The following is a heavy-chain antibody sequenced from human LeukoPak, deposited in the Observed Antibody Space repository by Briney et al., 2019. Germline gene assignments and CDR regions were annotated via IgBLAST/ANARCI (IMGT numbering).Heavy chain of an antibody. J-gene: IGHJ4*02. CDR2: IKQDGSEK. CDR1: GFTFSSYW. V-gene: IGHV3-7*01. CDR3: ARQFSGYPCDY. D-gene: IGHD5-12*01. Sequence: GGSLRLSCAASGFTFSSYWMSWVRQAPGEGLEWVANIKQDGSEKYYVDSVKGRFTISRDNAKNSLYLQMNSLRAEDTAVYYCARQFSGYPCDYWGQGTLVTVSS.